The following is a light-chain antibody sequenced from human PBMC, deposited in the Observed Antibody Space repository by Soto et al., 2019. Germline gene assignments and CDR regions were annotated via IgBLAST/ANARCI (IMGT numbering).Light chain of an antibody. J-gene: IGLJ1*01. CDR2: EAN. CDR3: CSYASRDTYV. V-gene: IGLV2-11*01. Sequence: QSLLTQPRSVSASPGQSVTISCTGTNSDVGGYNYVSWYQQYPGKAPKLIIYEANKRPSGISNRFSGSESGNTASLTISGLQPEDEADYYCCSYASRDTYVFGTGTTVTVL. CDR1: NSDVGGYNY.